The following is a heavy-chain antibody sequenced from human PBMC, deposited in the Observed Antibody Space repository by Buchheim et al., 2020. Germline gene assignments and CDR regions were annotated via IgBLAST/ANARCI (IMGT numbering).Heavy chain of an antibody. D-gene: IGHD3-10*01. CDR2: MNPNSSNT. J-gene: IGHJ5*02. CDR3: ARGGTMVRGVIIIEDWFDP. V-gene: IGHV1-8*01. CDR1: GYTFTSYD. Sequence: QVQLVQSGAEVKKPGASVKVSCKASGYTFTSYDINWVRQATGQGLEWMGWMNPNSSNTGYAQKFQGRVTMTRNTSISTAYMELSSLRSEDTAVYYCARGGTMVRGVIIIEDWFDPWGQGTL.